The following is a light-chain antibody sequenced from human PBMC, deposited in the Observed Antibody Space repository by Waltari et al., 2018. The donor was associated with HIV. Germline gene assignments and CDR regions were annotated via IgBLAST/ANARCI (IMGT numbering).Light chain of an antibody. CDR1: SRDVGAYNP. J-gene: IGLJ2*01. CDR3: SSYAGSNNVV. CDR2: EVT. Sequence: QSALTQPPSASGSPGQSVTIPCPGTSRDVGAYNPVSWYQQHPGKAPKLLISEVTKRPSGVPDRFSGSKSGNTASLTVSGLQAEDEADFYCSSYAGSNNVVFGGGTKLTVL. V-gene: IGLV2-8*01.